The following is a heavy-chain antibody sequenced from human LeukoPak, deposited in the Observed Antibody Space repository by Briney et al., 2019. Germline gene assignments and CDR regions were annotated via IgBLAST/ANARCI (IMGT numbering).Heavy chain of an antibody. CDR1: GFTSSTYD. V-gene: IGHV3-33*01. CDR3: ARGSDSGSLDN. CDR2: IWYDGSNQ. J-gene: IGHJ4*02. D-gene: IGHD1-26*01. Sequence: PGGSLRLSCAASGFTSSTYDIHWVRQAPGKGLEWVAVIWYDGSNQYYADSVKGRFTVSRDNSKNTLYLQMNSLRAEDTAVYYCARGSDSGSLDNWGQGTLVSVSS.